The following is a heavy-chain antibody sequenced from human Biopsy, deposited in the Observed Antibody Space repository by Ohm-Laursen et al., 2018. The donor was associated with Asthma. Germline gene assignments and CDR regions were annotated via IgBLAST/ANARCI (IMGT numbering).Heavy chain of an antibody. J-gene: IGHJ6*02. D-gene: IGHD6-19*01. CDR2: IMTVFGTT. Sequence: ASVKVSCKAPGGTFSNFAISWVRQAPGQGLEWLGGIMTVFGTTNYAQKLQGRVTITADESTSTAYMEVTSLRSEDTAIYYCARCQVGYSSGWSLLLEKIYYSGMDVWGQGTAVTVSS. CDR3: ARCQVGYSSGWSLLLEKIYYSGMDV. CDR1: GGTFSNFA. V-gene: IGHV1-69*13.